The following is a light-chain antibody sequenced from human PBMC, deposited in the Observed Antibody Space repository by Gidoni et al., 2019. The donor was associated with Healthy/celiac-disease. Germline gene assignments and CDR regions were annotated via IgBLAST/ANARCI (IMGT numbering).Light chain of an antibody. CDR1: QSVSSSY. CDR3: QQYGSSPLFT. V-gene: IGKV3-20*01. Sequence: EIVLTQSPGTLSLSPGERATLSCRASQSVSSSYLAWYHQKPGQAPRLLIYGASSRATGIPDRFSGSGSGTDFTLTISRLEPEDFAVYYCQQYGSSPLFTFGGGTKVEIK. CDR2: GAS. J-gene: IGKJ4*01.